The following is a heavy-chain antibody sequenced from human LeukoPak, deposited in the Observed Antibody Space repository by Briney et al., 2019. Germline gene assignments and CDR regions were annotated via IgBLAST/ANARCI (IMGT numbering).Heavy chain of an antibody. CDR1: GFTFSSYT. Sequence: GGSLRLSCAASGFTFSSYTMNWVRQAPGKGLEWVSIISSGSSYIHYADSVKGRFTISRDNAKNSLYLQMNSLRAEDAAVYYCAELGITMIGGVWGKGTTVTISS. CDR2: ISSGSSYI. J-gene: IGHJ6*04. CDR3: AELGITMIGGV. D-gene: IGHD3-10*02. V-gene: IGHV3-21*01.